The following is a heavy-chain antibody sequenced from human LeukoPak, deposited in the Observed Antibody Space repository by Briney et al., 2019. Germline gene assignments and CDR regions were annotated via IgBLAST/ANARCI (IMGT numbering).Heavy chain of an antibody. D-gene: IGHD5-18*01. J-gene: IGHJ4*02. CDR2: ISTSGST. V-gene: IGHV4-4*09. Sequence: SETLSLTCTVSGGSITGYYWSWIRQPPGKGLEWIGYISTSGSTNYNPSLKSRVSISLDTSNNRFSLNLNFVTAADTAVYFCASPRTSYRYTFDYWGPGALVTVSS. CDR3: ASPRTSYRYTFDY. CDR1: GGSITGYY.